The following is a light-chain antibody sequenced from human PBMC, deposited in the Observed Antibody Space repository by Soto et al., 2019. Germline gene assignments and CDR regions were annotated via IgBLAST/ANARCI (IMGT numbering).Light chain of an antibody. CDR3: KKCDYLPI. V-gene: IGKV1-33*01. J-gene: IGKJ3*01. Sequence: DIQMTQSPSSLSASVGDRVTITCQASHDITSYLNWYQHKPGKAPKLLIYDAYILEAGVPSRFSGSGSGTDFTVTISSLQPEDVATYYCKKCDYLPIFGPGTTVAFK. CDR2: DAY. CDR1: HDITSY.